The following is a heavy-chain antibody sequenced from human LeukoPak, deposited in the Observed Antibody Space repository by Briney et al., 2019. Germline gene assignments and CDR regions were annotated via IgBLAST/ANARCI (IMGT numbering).Heavy chain of an antibody. J-gene: IGHJ5*01. CDR3: ARGENSGSYFSYFDS. D-gene: IGHD3-10*01. Sequence: SETLSLTCAVYGGSFSGHYWTWIRQPPGKGLEWFGEIDHTGRSTYNPSLTSRVTISKDSSKNQFSLSLGSVIAADTAVYFCARGENSGSYFSYFDSWAQGTPVTVSS. CDR1: GGSFSGHY. V-gene: IGHV4-34*01. CDR2: IDHTGRS.